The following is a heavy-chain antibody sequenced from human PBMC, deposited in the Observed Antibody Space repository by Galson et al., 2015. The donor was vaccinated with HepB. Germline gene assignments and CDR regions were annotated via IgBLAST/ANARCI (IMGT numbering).Heavy chain of an antibody. D-gene: IGHD6-19*01. CDR2: ISHDGRNT. V-gene: IGHV3-30*04. CDR1: GFTFSSYS. CDR3: ARERGAGWYEGNDY. J-gene: IGHJ4*02. Sequence: SLRLSCAASGFTFSSYSIHWVREAPGKGLEWVAIISHDGRNTYYAYSVKGRFTISRDNSRNTLYLQTNGLRSDDTAVYYCARERGAGWYEGNDYWGQGTRVVVSS.